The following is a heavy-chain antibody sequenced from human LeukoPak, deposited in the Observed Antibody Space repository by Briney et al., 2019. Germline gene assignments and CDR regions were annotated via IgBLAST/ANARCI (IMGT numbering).Heavy chain of an antibody. D-gene: IGHD1-7*01. V-gene: IGHV1-18*04. CDR3: ARVGWNYPHDY. Sequence: GASVKVSCKASGYTFTSNYMYWVRQAPGQGLEWMGWISAYNGNTNYAQKLQGRVTMTTDTSTSTAYMELRSLRSDDTAVYYCARVGWNYPHDYWGQGTLVTVSS. CDR1: GYTFTSNY. J-gene: IGHJ4*02. CDR2: ISAYNGNT.